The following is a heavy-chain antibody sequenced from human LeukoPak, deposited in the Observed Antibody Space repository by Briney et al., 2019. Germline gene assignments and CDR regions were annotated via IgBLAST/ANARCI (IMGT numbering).Heavy chain of an antibody. CDR3: ATGRVDYGDYGVVKH. V-gene: IGHV3-30*03. Sequence: GGSLRLSCAPSGFTFSNYGMHWVRQAPGKGLEWVAVISYDGINEYYVDSVKGRFTISRDNSKNSLYLQMESLTIEDTAVYYCATGRVDYGDYGVVKHWGQGTLVTVSS. J-gene: IGHJ1*01. CDR2: ISYDGINE. CDR1: GFTFSNYG. D-gene: IGHD4-17*01.